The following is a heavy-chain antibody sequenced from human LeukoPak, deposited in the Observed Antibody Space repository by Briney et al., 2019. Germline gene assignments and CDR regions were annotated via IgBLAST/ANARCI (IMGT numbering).Heavy chain of an antibody. V-gene: IGHV7-4-1*01. Sequence: GASVKVSCKASGYTFTNYAINWVRQAPGQGLEWMGWINTNTGNPTYAQGFTGRFVFSLDTSVSTAYLQIGSLKAEDTAVYYCAREGLRNFDWLLEYNWFDPWGQGTLVTVSS. CDR2: INTNTGNP. CDR3: AREGLRNFDWLLEYNWFDP. J-gene: IGHJ5*02. CDR1: GYTFTNYA. D-gene: IGHD3-9*01.